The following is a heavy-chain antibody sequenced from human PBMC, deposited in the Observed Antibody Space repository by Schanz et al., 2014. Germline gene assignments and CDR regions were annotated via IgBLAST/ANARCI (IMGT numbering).Heavy chain of an antibody. D-gene: IGHD1-26*01. CDR2: IKEDGSQK. CDR3: TRDRAYHSFDY. J-gene: IGHJ4*02. V-gene: IGHV3-7*01. CDR1: GFTFNSYG. Sequence: VQLVESGGGVVQPGRSLRLSCAASGFTFNSYGMHWVRQAPGKGLEWVATIKEDGSQKYYLDSVKGRFTISRDNARNSLYLQMTSLRAEDTALYYCTRDRAYHSFDYWGQGTLVTVSS.